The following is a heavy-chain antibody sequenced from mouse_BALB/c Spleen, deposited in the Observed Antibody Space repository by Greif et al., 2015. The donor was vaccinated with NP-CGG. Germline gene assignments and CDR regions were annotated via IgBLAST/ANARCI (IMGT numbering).Heavy chain of an antibody. J-gene: IGHJ1*01. D-gene: IGHD1-1*01. CDR3: AGHYYGSSYVWYFDV. CDR1: GFTFSSYT. Sequence: EVKVVESGGGLVQPGGSLKLSCAASGFTFSSYTMSWVRQTPEKRLEWVAHISNGGGSTYYPDTVKGRFTISRDNAKNPLYLQMSSLKSEDTAMYSCAGHYYGSSYVWYFDVWGAGTTVTVSS. V-gene: IGHV5-12-2*01. CDR2: ISNGGGST.